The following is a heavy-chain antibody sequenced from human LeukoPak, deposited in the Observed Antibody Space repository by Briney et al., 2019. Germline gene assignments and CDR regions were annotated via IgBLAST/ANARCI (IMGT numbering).Heavy chain of an antibody. CDR3: AKSITMIVVAPNDAFDI. V-gene: IGHV3-30*02. J-gene: IGHJ3*02. Sequence: GGSLRLSCTASGFSFSKYGMHWVRQAPGKGLEWVAVIWHDGSKQHYADFVKGRFTISRDNSKNTLYLQMNSLRAEDTAVYYCAKSITMIVVAPNDAFDIWGQGTMVTVSS. CDR2: IWHDGSKQ. CDR1: GFSFSKYG. D-gene: IGHD3-22*01.